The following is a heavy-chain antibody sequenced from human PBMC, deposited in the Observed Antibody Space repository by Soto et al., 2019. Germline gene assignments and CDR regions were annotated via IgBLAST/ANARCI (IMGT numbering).Heavy chain of an antibody. CDR2: ISTGAITT. D-gene: IGHD5-12*01. J-gene: IGHJ3*02. Sequence: GGSLRLSCAASGFTVGEYYMSWIRQAPGKGLEWISYISTGAITTDYLDSVKGRFTISRDNAKNSLYLQMNNLRAEDTAVYYCARWRPHSFDIWGQGTMVTVSS. V-gene: IGHV3-11*01. CDR3: ARWRPHSFDI. CDR1: GFTVGEYY.